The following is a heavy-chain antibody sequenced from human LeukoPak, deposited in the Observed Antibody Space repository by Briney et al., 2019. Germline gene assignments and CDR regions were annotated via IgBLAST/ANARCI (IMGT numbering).Heavy chain of an antibody. D-gene: IGHD6-6*01. V-gene: IGHV3-23*01. CDR1: GFTFSSYA. CDR3: VTRREYSSSRGY. J-gene: IGHJ4*02. Sequence: GGSLRLSCAASGFTFSSYAMSWVRQAPGKGLEWVSAISGSGGSTYYADSVKGRFTISRDNSKNTLYLQMNSLRAEDTAVYYCVTRREYSSSRGYWGQGTLVTVSS. CDR2: ISGSGGST.